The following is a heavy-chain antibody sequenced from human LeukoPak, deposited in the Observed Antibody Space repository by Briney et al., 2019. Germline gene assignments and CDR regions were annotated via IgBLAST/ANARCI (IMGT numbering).Heavy chain of an antibody. D-gene: IGHD6-19*01. J-gene: IGHJ4*02. V-gene: IGHV1-8*01. CDR2: MNPNSGNT. CDR1: GYTFTSYD. Sequence: GASVKVSCKASGYTFTSYDINWVRQATGQGLEWMGWMNPNSGNTGYAQRFQGRVTMTRNTSISTAYMELSSLRSEDTAVYYCARELDSGSTIDYWGQGTLVTVSS. CDR3: ARELDSGSTIDY.